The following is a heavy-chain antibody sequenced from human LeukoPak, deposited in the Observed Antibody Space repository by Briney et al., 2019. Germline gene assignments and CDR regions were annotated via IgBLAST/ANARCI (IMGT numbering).Heavy chain of an antibody. V-gene: IGHV3-48*01. J-gene: IGHJ4*02. CDR3: ARDWIVATMRMGGFDY. CDR1: GFTFSSYS. D-gene: IGHD5-12*01. Sequence: GGSLRLSCAASGFTFSSYSMNWVRQAPGKGLEWVSYISSSSSTIYYADSVKGRFTISRDNAKNSLYLQMNSLRAEDTAVCYCARDWIVATMRMGGFDYWGQGTLVTVSS. CDR2: ISSSSSTI.